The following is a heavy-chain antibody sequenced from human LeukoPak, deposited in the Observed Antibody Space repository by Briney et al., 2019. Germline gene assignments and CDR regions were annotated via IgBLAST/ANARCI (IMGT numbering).Heavy chain of an antibody. CDR3: ARGCSSTSCLSFDY. D-gene: IGHD2-2*01. V-gene: IGHV1-18*01. CDR1: GYTFTSYG. J-gene: IGHJ4*02. Sequence: ASVKVSCKASGYTFTSYGITWVRQAPGQGLEWMGWISAYNGYTNYAQMLQGRVTMTTDTSTTTAYMELRSLRSDDTAVYYCARGCSSTSCLSFDYWGQGTLVTVSS. CDR2: ISAYNGYT.